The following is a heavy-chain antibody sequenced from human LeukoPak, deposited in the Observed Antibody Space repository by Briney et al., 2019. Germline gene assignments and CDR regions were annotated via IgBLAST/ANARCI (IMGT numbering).Heavy chain of an antibody. Sequence: GESLKISCKASGYRFTTDYIGWVRQMPGKGLEWMGIIYPDDSETNYSPSFQGQVSMSVDKSITTAYLQWSSLKASDTSIYYCARQAYGSHFDAFDIWGQGTMVTVSS. D-gene: IGHD3-22*01. J-gene: IGHJ3*02. CDR3: ARQAYGSHFDAFDI. V-gene: IGHV5-51*01. CDR1: GYRFTTDY. CDR2: IYPDDSET.